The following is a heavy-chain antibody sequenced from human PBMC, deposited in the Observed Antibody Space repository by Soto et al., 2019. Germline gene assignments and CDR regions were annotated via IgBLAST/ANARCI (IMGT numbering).Heavy chain of an antibody. CDR2: IYHSGST. Sequence: PSETLSLTCTVSGGCISSGDYYWSWIRQPPGKGLEWIGYIYHSGSTYYNPSLKSRVTISVDRSKNQFSLKLSSVTAADTAVYYCAVSMAARLDYWGQGTLLTVSS. CDR3: AVSMAARLDY. D-gene: IGHD6-6*01. J-gene: IGHJ4*02. CDR1: GGCISSGDYY. V-gene: IGHV4-30-2*01.